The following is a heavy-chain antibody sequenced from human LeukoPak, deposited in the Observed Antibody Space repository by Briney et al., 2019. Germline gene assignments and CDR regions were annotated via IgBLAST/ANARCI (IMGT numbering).Heavy chain of an antibody. J-gene: IGHJ4*02. CDR3: ARHPYYYGSGTHFDY. Sequence: GESLKISCKGSGYSFISHWIGWVRQVPGKGLEWMGIIYPGDSDTRYSPSFQGQVTISADKSISTAYLQWSSLKASDTAMYYCARHPYYYGSGTHFDYWGQGTLVTVSS. V-gene: IGHV5-51*01. CDR2: IYPGDSDT. D-gene: IGHD3-10*01. CDR1: GYSFISHW.